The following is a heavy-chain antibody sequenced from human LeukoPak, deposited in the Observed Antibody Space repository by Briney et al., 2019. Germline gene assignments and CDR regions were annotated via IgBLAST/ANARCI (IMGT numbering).Heavy chain of an antibody. J-gene: IGHJ5*01. CDR2: ISGSGSST. D-gene: IGHD3-9*01. Sequence: PGGSLRLSCAASGFTFSSYAMSWVRQAPGKGLEWVSAISGSGSSTYYADSVKGRFTISRDNSKNTLYLQMNSLRAEDTAVYYCAKAGRYPNWFDSWGQGTLVTVSS. V-gene: IGHV3-23*01. CDR3: AKAGRYPNWFDS. CDR1: GFTFSSYA.